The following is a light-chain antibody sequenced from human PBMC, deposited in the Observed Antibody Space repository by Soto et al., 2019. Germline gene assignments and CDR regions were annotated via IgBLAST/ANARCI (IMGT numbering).Light chain of an antibody. CDR3: MQSLQTPLT. Sequence: DIVMTQSPLSLPVTPGEPASISCRSSQSLLHSNGYNYLDWYLQKPGQSPQLLIYLGSNRASGVPDRFSGSGSGTDFTLKISRVEAGDFGVYYCMQSLQTPLTFGPGTKVDIK. CDR2: LGS. V-gene: IGKV2-28*01. CDR1: QSLLHSNGYNY. J-gene: IGKJ3*01.